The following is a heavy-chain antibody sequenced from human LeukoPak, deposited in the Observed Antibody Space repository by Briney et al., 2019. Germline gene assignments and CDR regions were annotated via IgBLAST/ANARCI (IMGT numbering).Heavy chain of an antibody. V-gene: IGHV1-46*01. D-gene: IGHD3-10*01. J-gene: IGHJ5*02. CDR2: INPSGGST. CDR3: ARERITMVRGTQYNWFDP. CDR1: GYTFTSYY. Sequence: GASVKVSCKASGYTFTSYYMHWVRQAPGQGLEWMGIINPSGGSTSYAQKFQGRVTVTRDTSTSTVYMELSSLRSEDTAVYYCARERITMVRGTQYNWFDPWGQGTLVTVSS.